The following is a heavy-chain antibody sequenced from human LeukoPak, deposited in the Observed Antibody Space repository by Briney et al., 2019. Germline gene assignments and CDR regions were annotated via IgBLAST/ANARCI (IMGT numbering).Heavy chain of an antibody. CDR1: GFTFSSFS. CDR3: ARDPNRLADYGGDYFDH. Sequence: GGSLRLSCVASGFTFSSFSMHWVRQAPGNGLEWVAVISHDGSHKSYADSVRGRFTISRDNSKNTLSLQMNTLRPEDTALFYCARDPNRLADYGGDYFDHWGQGTLVAVSS. D-gene: IGHD4-23*01. J-gene: IGHJ4*02. V-gene: IGHV3-30*04. CDR2: ISHDGSHK.